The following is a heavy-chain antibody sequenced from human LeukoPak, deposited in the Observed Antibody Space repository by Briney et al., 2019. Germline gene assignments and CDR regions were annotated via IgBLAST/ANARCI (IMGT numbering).Heavy chain of an antibody. CDR3: AGNDSSGSVDY. CDR2: INHSGST. CDR1: GGSFSAYY. J-gene: IGHJ4*02. Sequence: SETLSLTCAVYGGSFSAYYWSWIRQPPGKGPEWIGEINHSGSTNYNPSLKSRVTISVDTSKNQFSLKLSSVAAADTAVYYCAGNDSSGSVDYWGQGTLVTVSS. D-gene: IGHD3-22*01. V-gene: IGHV4-34*01.